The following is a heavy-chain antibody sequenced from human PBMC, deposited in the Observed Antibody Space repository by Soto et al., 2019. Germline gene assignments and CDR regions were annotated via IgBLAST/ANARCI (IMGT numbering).Heavy chain of an antibody. V-gene: IGHV1-3*01. CDR1: GYTFTSYA. D-gene: IGHD1-26*01. CDR2: INAGNGNT. CDR3: ARGGVGATVSPGSYYYYGMDV. Sequence: ASVKVSCKASGYTFTSYAMHWVRQAPGQRLEWMGWINAGNGNTKYSQKFQGRVTITRDISASTAYMELSSLRSEDTAVYYCARGGVGATVSPGSYYYYGMDVWGQGTTVTVSS. J-gene: IGHJ6*02.